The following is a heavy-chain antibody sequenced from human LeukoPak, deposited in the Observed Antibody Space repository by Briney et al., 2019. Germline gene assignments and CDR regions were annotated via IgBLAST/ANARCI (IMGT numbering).Heavy chain of an antibody. D-gene: IGHD3-22*01. Sequence: PGGSLRLSCAASGFTFSNYAMSWVRQAPGKGLEWVSAISGSGGSTYYPDSVKGRFTISRDNSKNPLYLQMHSLRAEDTAVYYCAKETYYDSSGAPLFDYWGQGTLVTVSS. CDR1: GFTFSNYA. V-gene: IGHV3-23*01. CDR3: AKETYYDSSGAPLFDY. CDR2: ISGSGGST. J-gene: IGHJ4*02.